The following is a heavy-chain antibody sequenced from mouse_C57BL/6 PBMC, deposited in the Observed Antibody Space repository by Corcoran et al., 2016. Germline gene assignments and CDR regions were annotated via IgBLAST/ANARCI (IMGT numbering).Heavy chain of an antibody. CDR2: INPNNGGT. Sequence: EVQLQQSGPELVKPGASVKISCKASGYTFTDYYMNWVKQSHGKSLEWIGDINPNNGGTSYNQKFKGKTTLTVDKSSSTAYMELRSLTSEDSAVYYCARKAYDGYYAYYAIYYWGQGTSVTVSS. V-gene: IGHV1-26*01. CDR3: ARKAYDGYYAYYAIYY. J-gene: IGHJ4*01. CDR1: GYTFTDYY. D-gene: IGHD2-3*01.